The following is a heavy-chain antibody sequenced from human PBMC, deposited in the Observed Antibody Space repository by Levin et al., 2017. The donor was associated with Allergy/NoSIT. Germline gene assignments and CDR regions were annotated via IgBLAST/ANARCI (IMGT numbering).Heavy chain of an antibody. V-gene: IGHV3-7*03. CDR1: GFTFSDYW. CDR2: INQDGTQK. Sequence: PGGSLRLSCAASGFTFSDYWMTWVRQPPGKGLEWVANINQDGTQKHHADPVKGRFTISRDNAENSLFLQMNYLGTDDTAVYFCARDTTVGGEAWGQGTLVTVSS. D-gene: IGHD4-11*01. J-gene: IGHJ5*02. CDR3: ARDTTVGGEA.